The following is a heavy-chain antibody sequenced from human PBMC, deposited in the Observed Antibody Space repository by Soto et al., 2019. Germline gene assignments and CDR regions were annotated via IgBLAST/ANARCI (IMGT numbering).Heavy chain of an antibody. V-gene: IGHV4-4*07. CDR2: IYTSGST. CDR3: ARGFLYCSSTSCFPYYYGMDV. Sequence: SETLSLTCTVSGGSISSYYWSWIRQPAGKGLEWIGRIYTSGSTNYNPSLKSRVTMSVDTSQNQVSLKLSSVTAADTAVYYCARGFLYCSSTSCFPYYYGMDVWGQGTTVTVSS. J-gene: IGHJ6*02. D-gene: IGHD2-2*01. CDR1: GGSISSYY.